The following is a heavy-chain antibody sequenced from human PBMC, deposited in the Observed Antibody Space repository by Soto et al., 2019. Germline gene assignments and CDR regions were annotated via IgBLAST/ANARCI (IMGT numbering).Heavy chain of an antibody. V-gene: IGHV3-30*18. J-gene: IGHJ4*02. CDR3: AKGHSSLKGYYFDY. CDR2: ISYDGSNK. Sequence: GGSLRLSCAASGFTFSSYGMHWVRQAPGKGLEWVAVISYDGSNKYYADSVKGRFTISRDNSKNTLYLQMNSLRAEDTAVYYCAKGHSSLKGYYFDYWGQGTLVTVSS. D-gene: IGHD6-6*01. CDR1: GFTFSSYG.